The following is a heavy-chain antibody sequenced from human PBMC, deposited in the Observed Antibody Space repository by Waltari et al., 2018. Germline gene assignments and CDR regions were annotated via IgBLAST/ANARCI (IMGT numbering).Heavy chain of an antibody. J-gene: IGHJ4*02. D-gene: IGHD1-26*01. CDR3: ARRLRVGYFDY. CDR1: GYSISSGYY. CDR2: IYHSGST. Sequence: QVQLQESGPGLVKPSETLSLTCAVSGYSISSGYYWGWIRQPPGKGLEWIGSIYHSGSTYYNPSLKSRFTISVDTSKNQFSLKLSSVTAADTAVYYCARRLRVGYFDYWGQGTLVTVSS. V-gene: IGHV4-38-2*01.